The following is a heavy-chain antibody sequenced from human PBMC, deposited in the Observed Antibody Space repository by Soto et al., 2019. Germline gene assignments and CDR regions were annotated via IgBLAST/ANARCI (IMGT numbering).Heavy chain of an antibody. Sequence: QVQLVQSGAEVKKPGASVKVSCKASGDTFTNYDIKWVRQATGQGLEWMGWMNPNSGNTGYAQKXQXXXPXXRNTSISTAYMELSSLRSEDTAVYYCARGRNGMDVWGQGTTVTVSS. CDR3: ARGRNGMDV. V-gene: IGHV1-8*01. CDR2: MNPNSGNT. J-gene: IGHJ6*02. CDR1: GDTFTNYD.